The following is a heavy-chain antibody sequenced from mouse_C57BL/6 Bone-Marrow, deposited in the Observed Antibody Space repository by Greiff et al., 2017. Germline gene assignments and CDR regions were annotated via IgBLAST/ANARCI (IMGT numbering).Heavy chain of an antibody. D-gene: IGHD1-1*01. CDR3: TKITTVVANYAMDY. CDR1: GYTFTDYE. V-gene: IGHV1-15*01. J-gene: IGHJ4*01. CDR2: IAPETGGT. Sequence: VQLQQSGAELVRPGASVTLSCKASGYTFTDYEMHWVKQTPVHGLEWIGAIAPETGGTAYNQKFKGKAILTADKSSSTAYMELRSLTSEDSAVYYCTKITTVVANYAMDYWGQGTSVTVSS.